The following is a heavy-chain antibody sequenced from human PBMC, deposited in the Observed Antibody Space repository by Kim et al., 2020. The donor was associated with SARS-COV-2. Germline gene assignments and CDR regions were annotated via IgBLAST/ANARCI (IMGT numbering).Heavy chain of an antibody. Sequence: SETLSLTCAVYGGSFSGYHWSWIRQPPGKGLEWIGEINYSGSINYNPSLKSRVTISIDTSKNQFSLKLTSVTAADTGFYFCARARTESVPSPILGIGPPYAYFIWDLWGHETTVTVSS. CDR2: INYSGSI. CDR3: ARARTESVPSPILGIGPPYAYFIWDL. D-gene: IGHD2-2*02. CDR1: GGSFSGYH. J-gene: IGHJ6*02. V-gene: IGHV4-34*01.